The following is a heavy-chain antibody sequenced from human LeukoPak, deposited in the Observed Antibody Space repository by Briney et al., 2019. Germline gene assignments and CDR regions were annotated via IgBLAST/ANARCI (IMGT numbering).Heavy chain of an antibody. V-gene: IGHV3-66*01. Sequence: GGSLRLSCAASGFTVSSNYMSWVRQAPGKGLEWVSVIYSGGSTYYADSVRGRFTISRDNSKNTLYLQMNSLRAEDTAVYYCAREGGYYDSSGYYQFDYWGQGTLVTVSS. J-gene: IGHJ4*02. D-gene: IGHD3-22*01. CDR3: AREGGYYDSSGYYQFDY. CDR1: GFTVSSNY. CDR2: IYSGGST.